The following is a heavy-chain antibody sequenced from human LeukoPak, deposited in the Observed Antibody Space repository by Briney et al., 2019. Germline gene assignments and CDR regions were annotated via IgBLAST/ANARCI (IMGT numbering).Heavy chain of an antibody. CDR3: ARGGYGPSRVHLDY. CDR2: IYYSGST. J-gene: IGHJ4*02. CDR1: GGSIRSYY. V-gene: IGHV4-59*01. D-gene: IGHD3-16*01. Sequence: KPSETLSLTCTVSGGSIRSYYWIWIRQPPGKGLEWIGYIYYSGSTNYNPSLKRRVTISVDTSKNQFYLKLSSVTAEDTAVYYCARGGYGPSRVHLDYWGQGTLVTVSS.